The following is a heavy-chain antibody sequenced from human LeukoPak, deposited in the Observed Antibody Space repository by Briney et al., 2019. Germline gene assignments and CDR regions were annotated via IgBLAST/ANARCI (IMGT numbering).Heavy chain of an antibody. CDR2: ISSSGSTI. Sequence: GGSLRLSCAASGFTFSDYYMSWIRQAPGKGLEWVSYISSSGSTIYYADSVKGRFTISRDNAKNSLYLQMNSLRAEDTAVYYCAKRLQQLVRGIGEDFDYWGQGTLVTVSS. CDR3: AKRLQQLVRGIGEDFDY. D-gene: IGHD6-6*01. CDR1: GFTFSDYY. J-gene: IGHJ4*02. V-gene: IGHV3-11*04.